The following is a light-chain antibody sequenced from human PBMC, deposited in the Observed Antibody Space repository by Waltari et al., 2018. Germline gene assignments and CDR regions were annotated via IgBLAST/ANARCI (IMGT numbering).Light chain of an antibody. CDR3: QQRSSWPWT. V-gene: IGKV3-11*01. CDR2: DAS. CDR1: QSVSSD. Sequence: EIVLTQSPATLYLSPGERATLSCRASQSVSSDLAWYQQKPGQGPRLLIYDASNRATGIPARFSGSGSETDFTLTISSLEPEDFAVYYCQQRSSWPWTFGQGTKVDVK. J-gene: IGKJ1*01.